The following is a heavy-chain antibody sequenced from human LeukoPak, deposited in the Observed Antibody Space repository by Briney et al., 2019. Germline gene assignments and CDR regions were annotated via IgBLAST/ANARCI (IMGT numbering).Heavy chain of an antibody. D-gene: IGHD3-3*01. CDR3: AREWRTYYDFWSGYYNYYYYYYMDV. J-gene: IGHJ6*03. Sequence: GGSLRLSCAASGFSFRSYPMSWVRQAPGKGLEWVSTISGSDGSTYYADSVKGRFTISRDNSKNTLYLQMNSLRAEDTAVYYCAREWRTYYDFWSGYYNYYYYYYMDVWGKGTTVTVSS. CDR2: ISGSDGST. V-gene: IGHV3-23*01. CDR1: GFSFRSYP.